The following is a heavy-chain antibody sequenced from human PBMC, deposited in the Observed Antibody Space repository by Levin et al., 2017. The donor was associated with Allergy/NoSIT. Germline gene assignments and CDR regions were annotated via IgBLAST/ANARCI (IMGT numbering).Heavy chain of an antibody. J-gene: IGHJ5*02. CDR1: GASISTYY. Sequence: SETLSLTCTVSGASISTYYWSWIRQPPGKGLEWIGYIYYSGSTIYNPSLKSRVTISIDKYKNQFSLKLSAVTAADAAVSYCSNDREYHGFGFSPNWFDPWGQGTLVTVSS. CDR2: IYYSGST. CDR3: SNDREYHGFGFSPNWFDP. D-gene: IGHD3-10*01. V-gene: IGHV4-59*03.